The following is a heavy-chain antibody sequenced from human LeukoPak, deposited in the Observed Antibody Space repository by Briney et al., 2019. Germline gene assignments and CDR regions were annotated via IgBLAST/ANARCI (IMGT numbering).Heavy chain of an antibody. V-gene: IGHV1-2*06. Sequence: ASVKVSCKASGYTFTDYHMHWVRQAPGQGLEWMGRINPNSGGTNYAQKFQGRVTMTRDTSISTAYMELSRLRSDDTAVFYCARGSVVVAATQDYWGQGTLVIVSS. CDR1: GYTFTDYH. CDR3: ARGSVVVAATQDY. CDR2: INPNSGGT. D-gene: IGHD2-15*01. J-gene: IGHJ4*02.